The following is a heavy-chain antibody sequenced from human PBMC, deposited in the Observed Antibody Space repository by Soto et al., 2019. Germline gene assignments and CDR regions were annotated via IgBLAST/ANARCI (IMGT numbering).Heavy chain of an antibody. CDR2: IYWDGDK. V-gene: IGHV2-5*02. Sequence: ITLKESGPTLVKPTQTLTLTCTFSGFSLSTSGVGVGWIRQPPGKALEWLALIYWDGDKRYSPSLKSRLTITKDTSKNQVVLTRTNMDPVDTATYYCIRRTGGFDYWGQGTLVTVAS. J-gene: IGHJ4*02. CDR3: IRRTGGFDY. D-gene: IGHD3-10*01. CDR1: GFSLSTSGVG.